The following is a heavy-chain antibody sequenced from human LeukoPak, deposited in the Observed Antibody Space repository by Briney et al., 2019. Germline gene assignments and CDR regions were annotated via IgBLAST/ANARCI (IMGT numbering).Heavy chain of an antibody. Sequence: GGSLRLSCGASGFTFSSYWMHWVRQAPGKGLVWVSRINSDGSSTSYADSVKGRFTISRDNAKNTLYLQVNSLRAEDTAVYYCARGKLLRNYYYGMDVWGQGTTVTVSS. CDR3: ARGKLLRNYYYGMDV. V-gene: IGHV3-74*01. J-gene: IGHJ6*02. D-gene: IGHD2-15*01. CDR1: GFTFSSYW. CDR2: INSDGSST.